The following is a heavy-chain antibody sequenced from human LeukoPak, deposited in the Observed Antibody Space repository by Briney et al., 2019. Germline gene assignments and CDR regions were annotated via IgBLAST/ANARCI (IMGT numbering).Heavy chain of an antibody. V-gene: IGHV6-1*01. CDR2: TYYRSKWYN. CDR3: ARVGHPTPRRVLSAVTIPTAGAFDI. CDR1: GDSVSTNIAA. D-gene: IGHD4-17*01. J-gene: IGHJ3*02. Sequence: SQTLSLTCAISGDSVSTNIAAWNWIRQSPSRGLEWLGRTYYRSKWYNDYALSVKSRTSINADTSKNQVSLQVNSVTAADTAVYYCARVGHPTPRRVLSAVTIPTAGAFDIWGQGTMVTVSS.